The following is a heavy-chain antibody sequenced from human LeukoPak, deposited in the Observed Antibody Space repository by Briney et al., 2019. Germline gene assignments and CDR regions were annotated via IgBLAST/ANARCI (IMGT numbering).Heavy chain of an antibody. CDR2: ISGSGGST. D-gene: IGHD4-17*01. CDR1: GFTVSSNY. Sequence: PGGSLRLSCAASGFTVSSNYMSWVRQAPGKGLEWVSGISGSGGSTYYADSVKGRFTISRDNSKNTLYLQMNSLRAEDTAVYYCAKAQTTVTSYYFDYWGQGSLVTVSS. CDR3: AKAQTTVTSYYFDY. V-gene: IGHV3-23*01. J-gene: IGHJ4*02.